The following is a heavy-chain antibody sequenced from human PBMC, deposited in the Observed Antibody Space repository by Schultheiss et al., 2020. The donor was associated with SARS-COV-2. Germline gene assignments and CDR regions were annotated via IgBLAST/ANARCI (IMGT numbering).Heavy chain of an antibody. CDR2: IKQDGSEK. CDR3: ARDLGNWGNDAFDI. D-gene: IGHD7-27*01. Sequence: GGSLRLSCAASGFTFSSYWMSWVRQAPGKGLEWVANIKQDGSEKYYVDSVKGRFTISRDNAKNSLYLQMNSLRAEDTAVYYCARDLGNWGNDAFDIWGQGTTVTVSS. J-gene: IGHJ3*02. V-gene: IGHV3-7*01. CDR1: GFTFSSYW.